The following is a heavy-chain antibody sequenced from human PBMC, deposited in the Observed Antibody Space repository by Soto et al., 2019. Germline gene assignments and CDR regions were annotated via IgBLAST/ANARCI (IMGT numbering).Heavy chain of an antibody. CDR1: GFTLSSYS. J-gene: IGHJ4*02. V-gene: IGHV3-21*01. CDR2: ISSSSSYI. Sequence: GGSLRLSCAASGFTLSSYSMNWVRQAPEKGLEWVSSISSSSSYIYYADSVKGRFTISRDNAKNSLYLQMNSLRAEDTAEYYCARDLAPLLPKDPKNWGPGTLVTVSS. CDR3: ARDLAPLLPKDPKN.